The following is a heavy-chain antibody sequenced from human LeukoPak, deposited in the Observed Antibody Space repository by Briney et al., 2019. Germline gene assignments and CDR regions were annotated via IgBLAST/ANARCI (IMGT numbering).Heavy chain of an antibody. Sequence: GAAVPVSYQSSRYTFTSYGISLVGQAPGQGRDWMGLISAYNGNTNYAQKLHARVTMTTDTSPSTAYMELRSLRCDDTVVYYCAHFDIGYRYGYSWGQGKLVTVSS. CDR2: ISAYNGNT. V-gene: IGHV1-18*01. J-gene: IGHJ4*02. CDR3: AHFDIGYRYGYS. CDR1: RYTFTSYG. D-gene: IGHD5-18*01.